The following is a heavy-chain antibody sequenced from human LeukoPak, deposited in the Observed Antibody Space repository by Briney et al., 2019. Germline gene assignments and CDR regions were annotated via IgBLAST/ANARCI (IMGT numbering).Heavy chain of an antibody. D-gene: IGHD6-19*01. CDR2: ISAYNGDT. J-gene: IGHJ3*02. CDR1: GYTFTSYG. V-gene: IGHV1-18*01. CDR3: ARGLQENLAWLQAFSAFDI. Sequence: EASVKVSCKASGYTFTSYGISWVRQAPGQGLEWMGWISAYNGDTNYAQKLQGRVTMTTDTSTSTAYMELRSLRSDGTAVYYCARGLQENLAWLQAFSAFDIWGQGTMVTVSS.